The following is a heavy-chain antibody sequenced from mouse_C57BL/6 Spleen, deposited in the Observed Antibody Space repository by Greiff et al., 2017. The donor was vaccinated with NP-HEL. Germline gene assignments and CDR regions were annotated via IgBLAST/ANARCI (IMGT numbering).Heavy chain of an antibody. CDR3: TSLYDYDSDLFAY. CDR2: IYPGNSDT. D-gene: IGHD2-4*01. Sequence: EVQLQQSGTVLARPGASVKMSCKTSGYTFTSYWMHWVKQRPGQGLEWIGAIYPGNSDTSYNQKFKGKAKLTAVTSASTAYMELSSLTNEDSAVYYCTSLYDYDSDLFAYWGQGTLVTVSA. CDR1: GYTFTSYW. V-gene: IGHV1-5*01. J-gene: IGHJ3*01.